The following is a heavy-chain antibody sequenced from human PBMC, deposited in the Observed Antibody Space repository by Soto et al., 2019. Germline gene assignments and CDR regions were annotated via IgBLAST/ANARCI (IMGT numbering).Heavy chain of an antibody. J-gene: IGHJ6*02. CDR1: GYTFTGYY. Sequence: ASVKVSCKASGYTFTGYYMHWVRQAPGQGLEWMGWINPNSGGTNYAQKFQGRVTMTRDTSISTAYMELSRLRSDDTAVYYCARHGDDILTGYYYYGMDVWGQGTKVTVSS. D-gene: IGHD3-9*01. CDR2: INPNSGGT. V-gene: IGHV1-2*02. CDR3: ARHGDDILTGYYYYGMDV.